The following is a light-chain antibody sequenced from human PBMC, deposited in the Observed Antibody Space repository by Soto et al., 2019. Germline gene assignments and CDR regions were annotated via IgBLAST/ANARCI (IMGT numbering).Light chain of an antibody. V-gene: IGKV3-11*01. CDR1: QSVSSY. Sequence: IVLTQSPATLSLSPGERPTLSCRASQSVSSYLAWYQQKPGQAPRLLIYDASNRATGIPARFSGSGAGTDVTLTISSLEPEDFAVYYCQQRSNWPCPFGQGTRLEIK. CDR2: DAS. J-gene: IGKJ5*01. CDR3: QQRSNWPCP.